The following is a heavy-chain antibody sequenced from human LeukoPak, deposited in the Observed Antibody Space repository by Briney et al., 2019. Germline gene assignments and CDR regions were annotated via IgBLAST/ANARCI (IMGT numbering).Heavy chain of an antibody. Sequence: GGSPRLSCTASGFTFCDYTMSWVRQAPGKGLEWVGFIRSKAYGGTTEYAASVKGRFTISRDDSKSIAYLQMNSLKTEDTAVYYCTRVRYYGSGSYPTYAFDIWGQGTMVTVSS. CDR2: IRSKAYGGTT. CDR1: GFTFCDYT. CDR3: TRVRYYGSGSYPTYAFDI. D-gene: IGHD3-10*01. J-gene: IGHJ3*02. V-gene: IGHV3-49*04.